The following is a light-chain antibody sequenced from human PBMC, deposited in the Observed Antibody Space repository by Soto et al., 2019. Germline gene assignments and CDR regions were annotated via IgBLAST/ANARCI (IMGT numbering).Light chain of an antibody. Sequence: NFMLTQPHSVSESPGKTVTISCTRSSGSIASSYVQWYQQRPGSSPTTVLYEDNQRPSGVPDRFSGSIDSSSNSASLTISELKIEDEADYYCQSYDSSNPVVFGGGTKLTVL. V-gene: IGLV6-57*01. CDR1: SGSIASSY. CDR3: QSYDSSNPVV. CDR2: EDN. J-gene: IGLJ2*01.